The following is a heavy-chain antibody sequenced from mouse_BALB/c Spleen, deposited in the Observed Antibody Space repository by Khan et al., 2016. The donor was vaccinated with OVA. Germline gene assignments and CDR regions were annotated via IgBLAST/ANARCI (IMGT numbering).Heavy chain of an antibody. CDR1: GYSFTGYF. J-gene: IGHJ2*01. CDR2: INPHIGET. Sequence: VRLQQSGPELVKPGASVKISCKASGYSFTGYFMNWVMQSHGKSLEWIGRINPHIGETLYNQKFKGKATLTVDESSRTAHMELRSLVSEDSAVYYCARKNGSDFDYWGQGTTLTVSS. CDR3: ARKNGSDFDY. V-gene: IGHV1-20*02. D-gene: IGHD1-1*01.